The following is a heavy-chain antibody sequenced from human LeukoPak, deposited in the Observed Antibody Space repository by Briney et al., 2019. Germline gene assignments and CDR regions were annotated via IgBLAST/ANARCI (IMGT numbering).Heavy chain of an antibody. J-gene: IGHJ6*03. CDR2: ISSDGSSA. Sequence: GGSLRLSCAASGFIFSTYWIHWVRQAPGSGLVWVSRISSDGSSASYADSVKGRFTISRDNAKNTLYLQMNSLRAEDTAVYYCARQYYYGSGSPYYYYYYMDVWGKGTTVTVSS. CDR1: GFIFSTYW. V-gene: IGHV3-74*01. CDR3: ARQYYYGSGSPYYYYYYMDV. D-gene: IGHD3-10*01.